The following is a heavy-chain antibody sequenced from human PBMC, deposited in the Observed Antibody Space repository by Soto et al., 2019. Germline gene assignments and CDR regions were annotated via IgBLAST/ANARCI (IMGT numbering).Heavy chain of an antibody. CDR3: ASPTVVVVASKPRWFDP. V-gene: IGHV3-23*01. CDR1: GFTFSTYA. J-gene: IGHJ5*02. D-gene: IGHD2-15*01. CDR2: ISGSGAST. Sequence: EVQLLESGGGLVQPGGSLRLSCAASGFTFSTYAMSWVRQAPGKGLVWVSVISGSGASTYYADSVKGRFTISRDNSENTLYLQMNSLRAEDTARYYCASPTVVVVASKPRWFDPWGRGTLVTVSS.